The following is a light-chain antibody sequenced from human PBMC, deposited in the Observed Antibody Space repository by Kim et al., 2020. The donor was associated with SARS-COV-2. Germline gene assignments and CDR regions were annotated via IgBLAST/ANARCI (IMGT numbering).Light chain of an antibody. CDR3: NSYAGSNNLV. Sequence: QSALTQPPSASGSPGQSVTISCTGTSSDVGSYNYVSWYQQHPGKAPKLMIYEVNQRPSGVPDRFSGSGSGNTASLTVSGLQAEDEADYYCNSYAGSNNLVFGGGTKLTVL. CDR2: EVN. J-gene: IGLJ2*01. CDR1: SSDVGSYNY. V-gene: IGLV2-8*01.